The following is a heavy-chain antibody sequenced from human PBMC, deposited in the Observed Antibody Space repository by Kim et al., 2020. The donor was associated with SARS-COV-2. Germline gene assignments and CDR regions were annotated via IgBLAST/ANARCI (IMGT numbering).Heavy chain of an antibody. CDR2: ISANNGYT. Sequence: ASVKVSCKTSGYTFTKFGVSWVRQAPGQGLEWMGWISANNGYTNYAQKLQGRVTMTTDTSTSTAYVELRSLRSDDTAVYYCARDEIFRRRGWGLFDFWGQGTLVIVSS. J-gene: IGHJ4*02. D-gene: IGHD6-19*01. V-gene: IGHV1-18*01. CDR3: ARDEIFRRRGWGLFDF. CDR1: GYTFTKFG.